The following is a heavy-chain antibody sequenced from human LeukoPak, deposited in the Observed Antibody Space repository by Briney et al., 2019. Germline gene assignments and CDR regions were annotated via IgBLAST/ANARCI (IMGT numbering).Heavy chain of an antibody. CDR2: ISWNSGSI. J-gene: IGHJ6*03. CDR3: AKDTGSTPGAHYYYYMDV. D-gene: IGHD5/OR15-5a*01. Sequence: GGSLRLSCAASGFTFDDYGMSWVRQAPGKGLEWVSGISWNSGSIGYADSVKGRFTISRDNAKNSLHLQMNSLRTEDTALYYCAKDTGSTPGAHYYYYMDVWGKGTTVTISS. CDR1: GFTFDDYG. V-gene: IGHV3-9*01.